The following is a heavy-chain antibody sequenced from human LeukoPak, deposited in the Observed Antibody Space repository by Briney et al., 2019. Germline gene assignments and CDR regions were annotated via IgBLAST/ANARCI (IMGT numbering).Heavy chain of an antibody. J-gene: IGHJ5*02. V-gene: IGHV3-30*02. Sequence: PGGSLRLSCAASGFTFSSYGMHWVRQAPGKGLEWVAFIRYDGSNKYYADSVKGRFTISRDNSKNTLYLQMNNLRAEDTAVYYCAKTGGSYYSGFDPWGQGTLVTVSS. CDR1: GFTFSSYG. D-gene: IGHD1-26*01. CDR3: AKTGGSYYSGFDP. CDR2: IRYDGSNK.